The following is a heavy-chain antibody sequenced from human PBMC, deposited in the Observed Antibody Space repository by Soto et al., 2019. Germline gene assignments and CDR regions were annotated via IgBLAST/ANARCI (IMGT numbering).Heavy chain of an antibody. CDR3: ARLNGNYYDSSGYYWYYYGMDV. CDR2: ISSGGSFI. CDR1: GFTFSHYS. Sequence: EVQLVESGGGLVKPGGSLRLSCATSGFTFSHYSINWVRQAPGKGLEWVASISSGGSFIYYADSVKGRFTVSRDNAENSLSLQMNSLRAAATAVYYCARLNGNYYDSSGYYWYYYGMDVWGQGTTVIVSS. D-gene: IGHD3-22*01. V-gene: IGHV3-21*01. J-gene: IGHJ6*02.